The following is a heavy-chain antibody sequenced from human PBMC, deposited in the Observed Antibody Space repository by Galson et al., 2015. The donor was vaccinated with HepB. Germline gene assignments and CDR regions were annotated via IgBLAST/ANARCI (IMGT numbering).Heavy chain of an antibody. Sequence: SLRLSCAASGFTFSSYWMSWVRQAPGKGLEWVANIKQDGSEKYYVGSVKGRFTISRDNAKNSLYLQMNSLRAEDTAVYYCARNRGLQIYYYYMDVWGKGTTVTVSS. V-gene: IGHV3-7*03. CDR1: GFTFSSYW. CDR3: ARNRGLQIYYYYMDV. D-gene: IGHD1-14*01. J-gene: IGHJ6*03. CDR2: IKQDGSEK.